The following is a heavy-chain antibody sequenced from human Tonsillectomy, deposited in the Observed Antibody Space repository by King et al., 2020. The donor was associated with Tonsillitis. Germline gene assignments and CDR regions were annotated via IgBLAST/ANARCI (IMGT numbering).Heavy chain of an antibody. Sequence: VQLVESEGGLVQRGGSLRLSCAASGFTFSSYAMNWVRQAPGKGLEWVSSISHSGGSTYYADSVKGRFTISRDNSKNTVDLQMNSLPAEDTSVYYCAKDGGGWLTSGWYYFDYWGQGTLVTVSS. CDR2: ISHSGGST. D-gene: IGHD6-19*01. V-gene: IGHV3-23*04. CDR3: AKDGGGWLTSGWYYFDY. J-gene: IGHJ4*02. CDR1: GFTFSSYA.